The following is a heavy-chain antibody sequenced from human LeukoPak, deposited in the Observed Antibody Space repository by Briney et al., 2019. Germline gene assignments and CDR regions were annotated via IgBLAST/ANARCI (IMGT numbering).Heavy chain of an antibody. CDR3: AKGATVTTYSYFDY. CDR2: VSGGGRST. D-gene: IGHD4-17*01. Sequence: GGSLRLSCGASGFTFSSYAMSWVRQAPGKGLEWVSSVSGGGRSTDYADSVKGRFTIPRDHSKNTLYLQMNSLRAEDTAVYYCAKGATVTTYSYFDYRGQGTLVTVSS. CDR1: GFTFSSYA. J-gene: IGHJ4*02. V-gene: IGHV3-23*01.